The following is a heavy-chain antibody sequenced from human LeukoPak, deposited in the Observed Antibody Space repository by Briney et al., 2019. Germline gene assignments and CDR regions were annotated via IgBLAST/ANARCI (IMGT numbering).Heavy chain of an antibody. CDR2: ISSSSSYI. D-gene: IGHD4-17*01. CDR1: GFTFSSYS. J-gene: IGHJ4*02. V-gene: IGHV3-21*01. CDR3: ARAPRYGDYAMD. Sequence: GGSLRLSCAASGFTFSSYSMNWVRQAPGKGLEWVSSISSSSSYIYYADSVKGRFTISRDNAKNTLYLQMNSLRAEDTAVYYCARAPRYGDYAMDWGQGTLVTVSS.